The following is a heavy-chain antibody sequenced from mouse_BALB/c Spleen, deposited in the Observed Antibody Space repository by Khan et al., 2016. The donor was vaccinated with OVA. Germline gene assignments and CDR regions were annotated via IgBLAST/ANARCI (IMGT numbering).Heavy chain of an antibody. CDR1: GYSFTSYW. CDR3: TRSDDSYYFDY. D-gene: IGHD2-4*01. J-gene: IGHJ2*01. Sequence: VQLKESGTVLARPGASVKMSCKASGYSFTSYWMHWVKQRPGLGLEWIGAIYPGISDTRYNQKFKGKAKLTAVTSASTAYMELSSLTNDDSAVYYCTRSDDSYYFDYWGQDTLLTVSS. V-gene: IGHV1-5*01. CDR2: IYPGISDT.